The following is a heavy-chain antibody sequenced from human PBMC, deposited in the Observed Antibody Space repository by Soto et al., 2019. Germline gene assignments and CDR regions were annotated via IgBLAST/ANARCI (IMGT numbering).Heavy chain of an antibody. Sequence: GGSLRLSCAGSGFTFSSYAMSWVRQAPGKGLEWVAVVSHDGRSTHYADSVKGRFTISRDSSKNTVSLEMTSLRAEDTAVYYCAKGGRQWLVTSDFNYWGQGALVTVSS. CDR1: GFTFSSYA. D-gene: IGHD6-19*01. V-gene: IGHV3-30*18. J-gene: IGHJ4*02. CDR2: VSHDGRST. CDR3: AKGGRQWLVTSDFNY.